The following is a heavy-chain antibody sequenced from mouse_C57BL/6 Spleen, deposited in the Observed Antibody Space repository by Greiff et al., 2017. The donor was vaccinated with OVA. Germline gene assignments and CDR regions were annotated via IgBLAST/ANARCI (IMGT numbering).Heavy chain of an antibody. CDR1: GFTFSDYY. D-gene: IGHD4-1*02. J-gene: IGHJ2*01. Sequence: EVKLVESAGGLVQPGSSMKLSCTASGFTFSDYYMAWVRQVPEKGLEWVANINYDGSSTYYLDSLKSRFIISRDNAKNILYLQMSSLKSEDTATYYCARAQLGLYYFDYWGQGTTLTVSS. CDR2: INYDGSST. V-gene: IGHV5-16*01. CDR3: ARAQLGLYYFDY.